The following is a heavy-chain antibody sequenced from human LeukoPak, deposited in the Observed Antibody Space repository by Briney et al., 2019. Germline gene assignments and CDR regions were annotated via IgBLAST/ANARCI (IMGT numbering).Heavy chain of an antibody. CDR1: GFTFSSYA. CDR2: ISYDGSNK. V-gene: IGHV3-30*18. D-gene: IGHD2-15*01. Sequence: TGGSLRLSCAASGFTFSSYAMSWVRQAPGKGLEWVAVISYDGSNKYYADSVKGRFTISRDNSKNTLYLQMNSLRAEDTAVYYCAKPSGYCSGGSCPSLGNFDYWGQGTLVTVSS. J-gene: IGHJ4*02. CDR3: AKPSGYCSGGSCPSLGNFDY.